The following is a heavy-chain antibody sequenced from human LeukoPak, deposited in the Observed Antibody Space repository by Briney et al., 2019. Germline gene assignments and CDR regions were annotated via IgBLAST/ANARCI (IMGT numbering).Heavy chain of an antibody. D-gene: IGHD3-3*01. J-gene: IGHJ4*02. CDR2: TYYSGST. CDR1: GGSISRSSYY. CDR3: ARPRGDLWSGYDY. Sequence: PSGTASLTCSVSGGSISRSSYYWTWIRQSPGRGLEWIGNTYYSGSTLYNPSLKSRVTISVDTSKNQFSLRLTSVTAADTAVYYCARPRGDLWSGYDYWGQGVLVTVSP. V-gene: IGHV4-39*01.